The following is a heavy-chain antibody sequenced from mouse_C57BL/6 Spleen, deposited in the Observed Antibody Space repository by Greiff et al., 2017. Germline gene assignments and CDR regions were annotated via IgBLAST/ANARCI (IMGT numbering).Heavy chain of an antibody. CDR3: ARPYDYDDWYFDV. Sequence: EVQGVESGGDLVKPGGSLKLSCAASGFTFSSYGMSWVRQTPDKRLEWVATISSGGSYPYYPASVQGRFTISRDTAKNTLYLQMSSLQSEDTAMYDCARPYDYDDWYFDVWGTGTTVTVSS. J-gene: IGHJ1*03. V-gene: IGHV5-6*01. CDR2: ISSGGSYP. D-gene: IGHD2-4*01. CDR1: GFTFSSYG.